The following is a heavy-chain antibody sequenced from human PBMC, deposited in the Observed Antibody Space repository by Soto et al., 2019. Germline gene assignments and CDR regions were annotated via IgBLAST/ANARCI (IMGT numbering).Heavy chain of an antibody. Sequence: QITLKESGPTLVKPTQTLTLTCTFSGFSLSTSGVGVGWIRQPPGKALEWLALIYWNDDKRYSPSLKSRLTITTDTSKNQVVLTMTNMDPVDTATYYCAHRPAGYCSGGSCYWAGWFDPWGQGTLVTVSS. D-gene: IGHD2-15*01. CDR1: GFSLSTSGVG. V-gene: IGHV2-5*01. CDR3: AHRPAGYCSGGSCYWAGWFDP. CDR2: IYWNDDK. J-gene: IGHJ5*02.